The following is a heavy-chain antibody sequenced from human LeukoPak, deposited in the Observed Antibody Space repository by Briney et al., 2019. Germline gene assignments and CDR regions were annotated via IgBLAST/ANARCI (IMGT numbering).Heavy chain of an antibody. Sequence: ASVKVSCKASGYTFTGCYMHWVRQAPGQGLEWMGRINPNSGGTNYAQKFQGRVTMTRDTSISTAYMELSRLRSDDTAVYYCARYSSGWYLNWFDPWGQGTLVTVSS. J-gene: IGHJ5*02. V-gene: IGHV1-2*06. CDR3: ARYSSGWYLNWFDP. CDR1: GYTFTGCY. CDR2: INPNSGGT. D-gene: IGHD6-19*01.